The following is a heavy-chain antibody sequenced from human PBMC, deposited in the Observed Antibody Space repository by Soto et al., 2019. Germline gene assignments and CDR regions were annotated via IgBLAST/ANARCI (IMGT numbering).Heavy chain of an antibody. CDR2: IYYSGST. CDR3: ARHPLIMEDYDILTGYYPDY. J-gene: IGHJ4*02. Sequence: SETLSLTCTVSGGSISSSSYYWGWIRQPPGKGLEWIGSIYYSGSTYYNPSLKSRVTISVDTSKNQFSLKLSSVTAADTAVYYCARHPLIMEDYDILTGYYPDYWGQGTLVTVSS. CDR1: GGSISSSSYY. D-gene: IGHD3-9*01. V-gene: IGHV4-39*01.